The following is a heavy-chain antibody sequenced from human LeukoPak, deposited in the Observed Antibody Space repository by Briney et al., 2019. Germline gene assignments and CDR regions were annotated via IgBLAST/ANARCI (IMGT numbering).Heavy chain of an antibody. CDR2: ITSSNYM. Sequence: GGSLRLSCAASGFTFSTYSMSWVRRAPGKGLEWVSCITSSNYMYYADSVKGRFTISRDNARNSLYLQMNSLRAEDTAVYYCARIDMVRGVITEYYFDYWGQGTLVTVSS. J-gene: IGHJ4*02. CDR1: GFTFSTYS. D-gene: IGHD3-10*01. CDR3: ARIDMVRGVITEYYFDY. V-gene: IGHV3-69-1*01.